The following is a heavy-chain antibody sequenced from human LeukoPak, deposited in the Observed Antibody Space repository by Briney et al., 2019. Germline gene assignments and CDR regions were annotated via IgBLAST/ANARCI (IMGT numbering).Heavy chain of an antibody. CDR1: GFTFSDYY. Sequence: GGSLRLSCAASGFTFSDYYMRWIRQAPGKGLEWVSYISSSGSTIYYADSVKGRFTISRDNAKNSLYLQMNSLRAEDTAVYYCARPMTTVVTASDYWGQGTLVTVSS. V-gene: IGHV3-11*01. J-gene: IGHJ4*02. CDR3: ARPMTTVVTASDY. D-gene: IGHD4-17*01. CDR2: ISSSGSTI.